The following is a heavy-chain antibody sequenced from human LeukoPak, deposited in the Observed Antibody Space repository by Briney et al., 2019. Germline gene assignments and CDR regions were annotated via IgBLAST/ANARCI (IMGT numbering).Heavy chain of an antibody. CDR1: GGSISSYY. CDR3: ARAEDTSVRGVPYIFDY. CDR2: IYYSGST. D-gene: IGHD3-10*01. Sequence: SETLSLTCTVSGGSISSYYWSWIRQPPGKGLEWIGYIYYSGSTNYNPSLKSRVTISVDTSKNQFSLKLSSVTAADTAVYYCARAEDTSVRGVPYIFDYWGREPWSPSPQ. J-gene: IGHJ4*02. V-gene: IGHV4-59*01.